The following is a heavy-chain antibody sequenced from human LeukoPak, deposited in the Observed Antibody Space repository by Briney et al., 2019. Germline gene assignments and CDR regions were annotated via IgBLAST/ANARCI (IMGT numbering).Heavy chain of an antibody. J-gene: IGHJ3*02. Sequence: PGGSLRLYCVASRSTFKGNWMSWVRQAPGKGLEWVANIKEDGSEKNYVDSMKGRITISRDNAKNSLYLQMNSLRVEDMAVYYCARGVIGYRDAFDIWGQGAMVTVSS. D-gene: IGHD5-12*01. CDR1: RSTFKGNW. CDR2: IKEDGSEK. V-gene: IGHV3-7*03. CDR3: ARGVIGYRDAFDI.